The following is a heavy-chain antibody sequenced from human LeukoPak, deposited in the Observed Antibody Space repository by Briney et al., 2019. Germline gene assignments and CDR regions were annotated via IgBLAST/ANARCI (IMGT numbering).Heavy chain of an antibody. V-gene: IGHV3-7*01. D-gene: IGHD3-3*01. Sequence: GGSLRLSCAASGFTFSSYWMSWVRQAPGKGLEWVANIKQDGSEKYYVDSVKGRFTISRDNAKNSLYLQMNSPRAEDTAVYYCARAPPYYDFWSGYYGGSFDYWGQGTLVTVSS. CDR1: GFTFSSYW. J-gene: IGHJ4*02. CDR2: IKQDGSEK. CDR3: ARAPPYYDFWSGYYGGSFDY.